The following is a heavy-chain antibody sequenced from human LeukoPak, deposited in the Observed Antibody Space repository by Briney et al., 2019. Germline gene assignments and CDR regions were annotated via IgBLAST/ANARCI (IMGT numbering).Heavy chain of an antibody. CDR2: IRSKANSYAT. D-gene: IGHD3-16*02. Sequence: GGSLRLSCAASGCTFSGSAMHWVRQASGKGLEWVGRIRSKANSYATAYAASVKGRFTISRDDSKNTAYLQMNSLKTEDTAVYYCTRPSDDYVWGSYRGLDYWGQGTLVTVSS. J-gene: IGHJ4*02. V-gene: IGHV3-73*01. CDR3: TRPSDDYVWGSYRGLDY. CDR1: GCTFSGSA.